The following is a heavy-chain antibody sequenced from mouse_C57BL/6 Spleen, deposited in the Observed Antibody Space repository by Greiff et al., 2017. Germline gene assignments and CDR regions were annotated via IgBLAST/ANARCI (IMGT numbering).Heavy chain of an antibody. Sequence: QVQLQQPGAELVMPGASVKLSCKASGYTFTSYWMHWVKQRPGQGLEWIGEIDPSDSYSNYNQKFKGKSTLTVDKSSSTAYMQLSSLTSEDSAVYYCARWASYYGSSYGYFDVWGTGTTVTVSS. J-gene: IGHJ1*03. CDR3: ARWASYYGSSYGYFDV. CDR1: GYTFTSYW. D-gene: IGHD1-1*01. V-gene: IGHV1-69*01. CDR2: IDPSDSYS.